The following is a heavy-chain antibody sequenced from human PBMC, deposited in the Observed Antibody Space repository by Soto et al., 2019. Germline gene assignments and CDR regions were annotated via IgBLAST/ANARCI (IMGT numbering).Heavy chain of an antibody. Sequence: SETLSLTCTVSGGSISSSSYYWGWIRPPPGKGLEWIGSIYYSGSTYYNPSLKSRVTISVDTSKNQFSLKLSSVTAADTAVYYCARHEQLTYYDYVWGSYPLGNLDYWGQGTLVTVSS. V-gene: IGHV4-39*01. CDR2: IYYSGST. J-gene: IGHJ4*02. CDR3: ARHEQLTYYDYVWGSYPLGNLDY. CDR1: GGSISSSSYY. D-gene: IGHD3-16*02.